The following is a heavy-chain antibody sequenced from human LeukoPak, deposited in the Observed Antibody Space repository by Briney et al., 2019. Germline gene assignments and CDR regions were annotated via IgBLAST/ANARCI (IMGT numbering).Heavy chain of an antibody. D-gene: IGHD1-26*01. CDR1: GFTVSSNY. CDR2: IYSGGST. CDR3: ARDRGIVGTTGYYYMDV. V-gene: IGHV3-53*05. Sequence: GGSLRLSCAASGFTVSSNYMSWVRQAPGKGLEWVSVIYSGGSTYYADSVKGRFTISRDNSKNTLYLQMNSLRGDDTAVYYCARDRGIVGTTGYYYMDVWGKGTTVTVSS. J-gene: IGHJ6*03.